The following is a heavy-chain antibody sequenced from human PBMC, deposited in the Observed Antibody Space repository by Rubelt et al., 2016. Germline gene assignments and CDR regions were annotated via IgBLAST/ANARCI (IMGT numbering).Heavy chain of an antibody. CDR3: ARGSRGGVVVAATPFDY. Sequence: QVQLQQWGAGLLKPSETLSLTCAVYGGSFSGYYWSWIRQPPGKGLEWIGEINHSGSTNYNPSLKGGVTISGETAKYWCARKRSSVTGADTAVYYCARGSRGGVVVAATPFDYWGQGTLVTVSS. CDR2: INHSGST. D-gene: IGHD2-15*01. V-gene: IGHV4-34*01. J-gene: IGHJ4*02. CDR1: GGSFSGYY.